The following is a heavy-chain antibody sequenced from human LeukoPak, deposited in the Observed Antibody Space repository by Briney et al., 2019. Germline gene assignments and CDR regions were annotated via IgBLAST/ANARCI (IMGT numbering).Heavy chain of an antibody. CDR2: INPNSGGT. D-gene: IGHD6-19*01. V-gene: IGHV1-2*02. J-gene: IGHJ4*02. CDR3: ARVNIGEATGVVFDY. CDR1: GYTFTGYY. Sequence: ASVKVSCKASGYTFTGYYMHWVRQAPGQGLEWMGWINPNSGGTNYAQKFQGRVTMTRDTSISTAYMELSRLRSDDTAVYYCARVNIGEATGVVFDYWGQGTLVTVSS.